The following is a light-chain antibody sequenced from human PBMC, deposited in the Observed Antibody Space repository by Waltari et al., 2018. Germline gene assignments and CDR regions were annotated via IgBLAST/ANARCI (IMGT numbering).Light chain of an antibody. CDR3: LQDYNCPWT. J-gene: IGKJ1*01. CDR2: AAS. CDR1: QGIRND. V-gene: IGKV1-6*01. Sequence: AIQMTQSPSSLSASVGDRVTITCRASQGIRNDLGWYQKKPEKAPKLLIYAASSLQSGVPSRFSGGGSGTDFTLTIISLQPEDFATYDCLQDYNCPWTFGQGTKVEIK.